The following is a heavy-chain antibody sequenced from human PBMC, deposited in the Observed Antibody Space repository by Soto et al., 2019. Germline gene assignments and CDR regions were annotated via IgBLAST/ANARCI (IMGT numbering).Heavy chain of an antibody. Sequence: PGGSLSLSCAASRFTFSDYSMNWVRQAPGKGLEWVSYIDGSSGSIYQADSVKGRFTISRDNAKNSLYLQMNSLRAEDTAVYYCARGRSSTIFGVVNHDAFDIWGQGTMVTVSS. V-gene: IGHV3-48*01. CDR2: IDGSSGSI. J-gene: IGHJ3*02. CDR1: RFTFSDYS. CDR3: ARGRSSTIFGVVNHDAFDI. D-gene: IGHD3-3*01.